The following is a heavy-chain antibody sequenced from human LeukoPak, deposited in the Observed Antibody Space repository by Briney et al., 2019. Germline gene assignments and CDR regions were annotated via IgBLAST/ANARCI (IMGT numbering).Heavy chain of an antibody. Sequence: PGGSLRLSCAASGFIFNSYGMHWVRQAPGKGLEWVAFIRYDGSNKYYADSVKGRFTISRDNSKNTLYLQMNSLRADDTALYYCAKSGCSGGSCYFPAYWGQGTLVTVSS. D-gene: IGHD2-15*01. CDR2: IRYDGSNK. CDR1: GFIFNSYG. V-gene: IGHV3-30*02. CDR3: AKSGCSGGSCYFPAY. J-gene: IGHJ4*02.